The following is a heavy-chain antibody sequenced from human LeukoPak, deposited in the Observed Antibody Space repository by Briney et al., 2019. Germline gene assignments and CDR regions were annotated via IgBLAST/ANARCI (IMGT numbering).Heavy chain of an antibody. CDR1: GYTFTSYG. CDR3: ARDLGPYCSGGSCYEVDY. D-gene: IGHD2-15*01. J-gene: IGHJ4*02. V-gene: IGHV1-18*01. CDR2: IGAYNGNT. Sequence: GASVKVSCKASGYTFTSYGISWVRQAPGQGLEWMGWIGAYNGNTNYAQKLQGRVTMTTDTSTSTAYMELRGLRSDDTAVYYCARDLGPYCSGGSCYEVDYWGQGTLVTVSS.